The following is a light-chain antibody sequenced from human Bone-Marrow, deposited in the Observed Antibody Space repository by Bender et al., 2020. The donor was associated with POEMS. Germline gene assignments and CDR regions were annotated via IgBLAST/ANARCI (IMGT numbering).Light chain of an antibody. CDR3: QSYDNSLGGWV. J-gene: IGLJ3*02. CDR2: EGT. Sequence: QSALPPPASVSGSPGQSITISCTGTSSDFGSYDLVSWYQQHPGKAPKLMIYEGTKRPSGVSDRFSGSKSGTSASLAITGLQAEDEGDYYCQSYDNSLGGWVFGGGTKLTVL. CDR1: SSDFGSYDL. V-gene: IGLV2-14*02.